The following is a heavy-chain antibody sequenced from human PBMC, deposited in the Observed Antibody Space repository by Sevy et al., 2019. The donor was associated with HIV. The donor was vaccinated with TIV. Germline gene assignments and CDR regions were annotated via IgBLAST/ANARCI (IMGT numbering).Heavy chain of an antibody. D-gene: IGHD1-1*01. Sequence: GGSLRLSCAASAFSFSSYAMNWVRQAPGKGLEWVANIKEDGSEKYYADSVRGRFTLSRDNAKSSLYLQMNSLRADDTAVYYCARDGWRSAMNGWGQGTLVTVSS. CDR2: IKEDGSEK. CDR3: ARDGWRSAMNG. V-gene: IGHV3-7*01. J-gene: IGHJ4*02. CDR1: AFSFSSYA.